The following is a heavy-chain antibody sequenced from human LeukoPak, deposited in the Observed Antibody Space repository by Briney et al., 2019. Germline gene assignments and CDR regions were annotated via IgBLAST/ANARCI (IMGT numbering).Heavy chain of an antibody. CDR3: ARGPAAGPIYLDF. CDR2: ISYDGSNK. Sequence: GGSLRLSCAASGFTFSSYGMHWVRQAPGKGLEWVAVISYDGSNKYYADSVKGRFTISRDNSKNTLYLQMISLRAEDTAVYYCARGPAAGPIYLDFWGQGTLVTVSS. CDR1: GFTFSSYG. D-gene: IGHD6-13*01. J-gene: IGHJ4*02. V-gene: IGHV3-30*03.